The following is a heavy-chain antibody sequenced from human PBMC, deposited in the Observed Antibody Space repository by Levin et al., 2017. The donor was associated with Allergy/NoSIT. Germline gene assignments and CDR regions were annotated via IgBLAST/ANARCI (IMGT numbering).Heavy chain of an antibody. CDR2: TNTDGRTT. Sequence: GGSLRLSCAASGFSFSTSFMDWVRQAPGKGLVWLSRTNTDGRTTSYADSVKGRFSISRDNAKNTLYLQMNRLRAEDTAVYYCARELRGIYYAMDVWGQGTTVSVSS. CDR3: ARELRGIYYAMDV. D-gene: IGHD3-10*01. CDR1: GFSFSTSF. J-gene: IGHJ6*02. V-gene: IGHV3-74*01.